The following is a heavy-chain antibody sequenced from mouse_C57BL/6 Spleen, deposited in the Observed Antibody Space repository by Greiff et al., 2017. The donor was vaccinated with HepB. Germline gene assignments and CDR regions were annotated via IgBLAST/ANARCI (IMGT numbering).Heavy chain of an antibody. D-gene: IGHD1-1*01. CDR2: INPNNGGT. J-gene: IGHJ3*01. CDR1: GYTFTDYN. V-gene: IGHV1-18*01. CDR3: ALITTNAY. Sequence: VQLKESGPELVKPGASVKIPCKASGYTFTDYNMDWVKQSHGKSLEWIGDINPNNGGTIYNQKFKGKATLTVDKSSSTAYMELRSLTSEDTAVYYCALITTNAYWGQGTLVTVSA.